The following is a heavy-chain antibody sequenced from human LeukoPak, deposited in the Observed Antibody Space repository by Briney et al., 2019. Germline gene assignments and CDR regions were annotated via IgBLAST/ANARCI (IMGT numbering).Heavy chain of an antibody. CDR2: VGSDNKP. Sequence: PGGTLRLSCEASGFTFSAYAMTWVRQAPGKGLEWVSSVGSDNKPHYSESVKGRFAISRDNSKSMLFLQLNSLRAEDTALYYCARDLHYYEAMDVWGQGTPVTVSS. V-gene: IGHV3-23*01. CDR3: ARDLHYYEAMDV. J-gene: IGHJ6*02. CDR1: GFTFSAYA.